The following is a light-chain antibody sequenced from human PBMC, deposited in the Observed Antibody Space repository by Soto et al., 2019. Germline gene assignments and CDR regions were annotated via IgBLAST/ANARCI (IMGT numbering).Light chain of an antibody. Sequence: EVVMTQSPATLSVSPGGRATLSCRASQSVGSLLAWYQHNPGQAPRLLIFDASYRAAGIPGRFRGSGSGTDFTLTIDSLEPEDFAVYYCQQRTNWLWTFGPGTKV. CDR1: QSVGSL. CDR3: QQRTNWLWT. J-gene: IGKJ1*01. CDR2: DAS. V-gene: IGKV3-11*01.